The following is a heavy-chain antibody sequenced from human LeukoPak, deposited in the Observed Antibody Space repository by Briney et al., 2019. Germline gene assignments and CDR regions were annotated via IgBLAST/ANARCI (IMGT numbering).Heavy chain of an antibody. J-gene: IGHJ6*03. V-gene: IGHV1-18*01. D-gene: IGHD2-2*01. CDR2: ISAYNGNT. Sequence: ASVKVSSKASGYTFTSYGISWVRQAPGQGLEWMGWISAYNGNTNYAQKLQGRVTMTTDTSTSTAYMELRSLRSDDTAVYYCARDCRSTSCHYYYMDVWGKGTTVTVSS. CDR3: ARDCRSTSCHYYYMDV. CDR1: GYTFTSYG.